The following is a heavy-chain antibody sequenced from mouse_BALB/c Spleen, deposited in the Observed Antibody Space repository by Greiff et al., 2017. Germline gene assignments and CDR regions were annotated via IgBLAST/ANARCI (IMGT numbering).Heavy chain of an antibody. CDR2: INSNGGST. V-gene: IGHV5-6-3*01. CDR1: GFTFSSYG. J-gene: IGHJ2*01. CDR3: ARRTLDY. Sequence: EVKLMESGGGLVQPGGSLKLSCAASGFTFSSYGMSWVRQTPDKRLELVATINSNGGSTYYPDSVKGRFTISRDNAKNTLYLQMSSLKSEDTAMYYCARRTLDYWGQGTTLTVSS.